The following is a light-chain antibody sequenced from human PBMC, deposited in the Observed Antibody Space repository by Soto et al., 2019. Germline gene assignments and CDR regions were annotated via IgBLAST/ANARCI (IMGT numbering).Light chain of an antibody. Sequence: QSALTQPASVSGSPGQSITISCTGTSSDIGGYNFVSWYQHHPGRAPKLMIYEVSNRPSGVSKRFSGSKSGDTASLTISGLQAEDEADYYCTSYRTTTTLLHVFGTGTKLTVL. CDR2: EVS. J-gene: IGLJ1*01. CDR3: TSYRTTTTLLHV. V-gene: IGLV2-14*01. CDR1: SSDIGGYNF.